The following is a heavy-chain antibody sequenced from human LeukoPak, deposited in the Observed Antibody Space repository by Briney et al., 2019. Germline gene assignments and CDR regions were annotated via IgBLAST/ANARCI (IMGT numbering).Heavy chain of an antibody. J-gene: IGHJ6*03. Sequence: SETLSLTCTVSGGSISSHYWTWIRQSPVKGLEWIGDISNSGSTSYNPSLKGRVTISIDPYKNHSSLKLSSVTAEDTAVYYCGRDALVGYFSYYYMDVWGKGTTVTVSS. V-gene: IGHV4-59*11. CDR3: GRDALVGYFSYYYMDV. CDR1: GGSISSHY. CDR2: ISNSGST. D-gene: IGHD2-15*01.